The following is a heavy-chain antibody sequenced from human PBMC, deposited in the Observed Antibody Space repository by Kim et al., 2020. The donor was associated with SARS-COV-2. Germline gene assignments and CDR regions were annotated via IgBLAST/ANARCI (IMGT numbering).Heavy chain of an antibody. D-gene: IGHD5-18*01. Sequence: NPSVRSRVTISVDPSKNQFSRKLTPVTAADTAVYYCARGSHTAMVLPPDYWGQGTLVTVSS. CDR3: ARGSHTAMVLPPDY. J-gene: IGHJ4*02. V-gene: IGHV4-34*01.